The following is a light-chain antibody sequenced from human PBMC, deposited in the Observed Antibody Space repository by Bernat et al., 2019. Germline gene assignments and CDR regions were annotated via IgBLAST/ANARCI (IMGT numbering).Light chain of an antibody. Sequence: QTVVTQESSFSVSPGGTVTLTCGLRSGAVSKNYYPSWYQQTPGQAPRTLIYSTEARSSGVPDRFSGSILGNKAALTITGAQADDESDYYCVLYMGDGIWVFGGGTKLTVL. CDR3: VLYMGDGIWV. V-gene: IGLV8-61*01. CDR1: SGAVSKNYY. CDR2: STE. J-gene: IGLJ3*02.